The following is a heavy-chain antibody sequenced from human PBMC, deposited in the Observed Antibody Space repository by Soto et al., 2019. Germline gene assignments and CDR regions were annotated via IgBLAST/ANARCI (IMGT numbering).Heavy chain of an antibody. Sequence: PGGSLRLSCAASGFIFSDHYMDWVRQAPGKGLEWVGRTRNKANSHTTEYAASVKGRFTISRDDSKNSLYLQMNSLKIEDTAVYYCARATTGTDYWGQGTLVTVSS. CDR1: GFIFSDHY. CDR2: TRNKANSHTT. J-gene: IGHJ4*02. D-gene: IGHD4-17*01. V-gene: IGHV3-72*01. CDR3: ARATTGTDY.